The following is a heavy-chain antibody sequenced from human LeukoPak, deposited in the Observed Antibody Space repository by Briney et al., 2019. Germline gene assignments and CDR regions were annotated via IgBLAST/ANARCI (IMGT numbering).Heavy chain of an antibody. Sequence: GGSLRLSCAASGFTFSSYWMSWVRQAPGKGLEWVANIKQDGSEKYYVDSVKGRFTISRDNAKNSLYLQMNSLKSGDTAVYYCTTELDVRPNHYWGQGTLVTVSS. CDR3: TTELDVRPNHY. D-gene: IGHD1-14*01. J-gene: IGHJ4*02. V-gene: IGHV3-7*03. CDR1: GFTFSSYW. CDR2: IKQDGSEK.